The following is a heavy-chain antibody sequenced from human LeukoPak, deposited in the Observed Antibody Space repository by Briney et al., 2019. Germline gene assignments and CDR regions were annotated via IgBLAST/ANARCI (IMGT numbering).Heavy chain of an antibody. V-gene: IGHV3-30*03. CDR3: AREGYYGSGSPPSLYFDY. CDR2: TSSDLNVK. Sequence: GGSLRLSCAASGFTFSSYSMNWVRQAPGKGLEWVAVTSSDLNVKLYADSVKGRFTISRDNSRSTLYLQMNSLRPEDTAIYYCAREGYYGSGSPPSLYFDYWGQGTLVTVSS. CDR1: GFTFSSYS. J-gene: IGHJ4*02. D-gene: IGHD3-10*01.